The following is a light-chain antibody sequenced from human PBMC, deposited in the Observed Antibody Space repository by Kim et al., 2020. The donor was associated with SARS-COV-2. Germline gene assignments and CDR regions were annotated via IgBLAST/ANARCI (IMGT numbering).Light chain of an antibody. V-gene: IGLV3-1*01. CDR1: KLGDKY. CDR3: QAWDSSTVV. J-gene: IGLJ2*01. Sequence: SVSTGQTDSITCSGDKLGDKYACWYQQKPGQSPVLVIYQDSKRPSGIPERFSGSNSGNTATLTISGTQAMDEADYYCQAWDSSTVVFGGGTQLTVL. CDR2: QDS.